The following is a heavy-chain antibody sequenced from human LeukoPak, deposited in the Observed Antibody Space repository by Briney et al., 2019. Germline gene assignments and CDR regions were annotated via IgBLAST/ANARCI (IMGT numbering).Heavy chain of an antibody. D-gene: IGHD2-15*01. V-gene: IGHV4-34*01. Sequence: SETLSLTCAVYGGSFSGYYWNWIRRPPGKGLEWIGEISHSGSTNYNPSLKSRVTISVDTSKNQFSLKLSSVTAADTTVYYCASSYCSGSGCYSDWFDPWGQGTLVTVSS. CDR3: ASSYCSGSGCYSDWFDP. CDR2: ISHSGST. CDR1: GGSFSGYY. J-gene: IGHJ5*02.